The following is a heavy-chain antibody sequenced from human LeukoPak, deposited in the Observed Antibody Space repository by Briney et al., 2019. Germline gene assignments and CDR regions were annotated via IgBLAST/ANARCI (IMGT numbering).Heavy chain of an antibody. CDR3: ARHATYYYGSGSHSSIDY. CDR1: GGSISSYY. D-gene: IGHD3-10*01. J-gene: IGHJ4*02. V-gene: IGHV4-59*08. CDR2: IYYSGST. Sequence: PSETLSFTCTVSGGSISSYYWSWIRQPPGKGLEWIGYIYYSGSTNYNPSLKSRVTISVDTSKNQFSLKLSSVTAADTAVYYCARHATYYYGSGSHSSIDYWGQGTLVTVSS.